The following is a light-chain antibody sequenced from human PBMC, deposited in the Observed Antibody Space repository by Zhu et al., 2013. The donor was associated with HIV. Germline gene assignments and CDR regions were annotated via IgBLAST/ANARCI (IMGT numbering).Light chain of an antibody. Sequence: DIQMTQSPSSLSASVGDRVTITCRASQSISTYLNWYQQKPGRAPKLLMYAASRLQSGVPSRFSGSGFGTDFTLTITSLQPEDFATYFCQQSYTAPGFIFGPGTKVDIK. CDR3: QQSYTAPGFI. CDR2: AAS. CDR1: QSISTY. V-gene: IGKV1-39*01. J-gene: IGKJ3*01.